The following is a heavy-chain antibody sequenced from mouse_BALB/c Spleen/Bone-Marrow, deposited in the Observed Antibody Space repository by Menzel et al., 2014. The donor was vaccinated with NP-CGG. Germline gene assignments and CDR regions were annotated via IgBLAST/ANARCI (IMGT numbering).Heavy chain of an antibody. CDR3: ARRGDGYYAWFAY. Sequence: EVQGVESGAELVKPGASVKLSCTASGFNIKDTYMHWVKQRPEQGLEWIGRVDPANGNTKYDPKFQGKATITADTSSNTAYLQLSSLTSEDTAVYYCARRGDGYYAWFAYWGQGTLVTVSA. V-gene: IGHV14-3*02. CDR1: GFNIKDTY. CDR2: VDPANGNT. J-gene: IGHJ3*01. D-gene: IGHD2-3*01.